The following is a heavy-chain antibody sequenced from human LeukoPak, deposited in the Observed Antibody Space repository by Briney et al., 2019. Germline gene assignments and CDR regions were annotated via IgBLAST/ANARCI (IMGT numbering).Heavy chain of an antibody. CDR3: ARVSTSLFSGYFDY. Sequence: PGGSLRLSCAASGFTFSSYDMHWVRQATGKGLEWVSAIGTAGDTYYPGSVKGRFTISRENAKNSLYLQMNSLRAEDTAVYYCARVSTSLFSGYFDYWGQGTLVTVSS. V-gene: IGHV3-13*01. CDR1: GFTFSSYD. D-gene: IGHD3-22*01. J-gene: IGHJ4*02. CDR2: IGTAGDT.